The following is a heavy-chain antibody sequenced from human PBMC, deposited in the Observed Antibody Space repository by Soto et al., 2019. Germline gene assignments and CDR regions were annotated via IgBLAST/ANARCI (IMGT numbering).Heavy chain of an antibody. CDR2: IYSSGSA. V-gene: IGHV4-59*01. Sequence: QVQLQESGPGLVKPSETLSLTCTVSGGSIKNYYWSWIRQSPGKRLEWIAHIYSSGSAHFSPSLQSRVTISLGPSENQLSLSLASVTAADTAVYYCARNPPGPVDFDVWGPGTLVTVSS. J-gene: IGHJ4*02. CDR3: ARNPPGPVDFDV. CDR1: GGSIKNYY.